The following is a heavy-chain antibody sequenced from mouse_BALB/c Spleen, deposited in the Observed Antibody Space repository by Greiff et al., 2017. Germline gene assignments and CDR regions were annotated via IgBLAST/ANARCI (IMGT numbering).Heavy chain of an antibody. J-gene: IGHJ2*01. V-gene: IGHV1-63*02. Sequence: QVQLKQSGAELVRPGTSVKISCKASGYTFTNYWLGWVKQRPGHGLEWIGDIYPGGGYTNYNEKFKGKATLTADTSSSTAYMQLSSLTSEDSAVYFCARDDYDGTDYFDYWGQGTTLTVSS. CDR1: GYTFTNYW. CDR2: IYPGGGYT. CDR3: ARDDYDGTDYFDY. D-gene: IGHD2-4*01.